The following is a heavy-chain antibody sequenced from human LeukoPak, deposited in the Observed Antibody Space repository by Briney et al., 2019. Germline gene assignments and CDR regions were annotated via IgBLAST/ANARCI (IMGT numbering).Heavy chain of an antibody. Sequence: ASVKVSCKASGGTFSSYAISWARQAPGQGLEWMGGIIPIFGTANYAQKFQGRVTITADESTSTAYMELSSLRSEDTAAYYCARDRSLGPAVRGTNRQDWGQGTLVTVSS. V-gene: IGHV1-69*13. CDR2: IIPIFGTA. D-gene: IGHD2-2*01. CDR1: GGTFSSYA. CDR3: ARDRSLGPAVRGTNRQD. J-gene: IGHJ4*02.